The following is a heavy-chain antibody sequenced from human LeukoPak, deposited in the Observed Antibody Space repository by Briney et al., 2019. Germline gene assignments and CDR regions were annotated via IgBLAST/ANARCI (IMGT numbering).Heavy chain of an antibody. D-gene: IGHD2-2*01. CDR1: GYSFTSYW. CDR2: IYPGDSDT. J-gene: IGHJ3*02. V-gene: IGHV5-51*01. Sequence: GESLNISWQGSGYSFTSYWIGWVRQMPGKGLECMGIIYPGDSDTRYSPSFQVQVTISADKSISNAYLQWSRLKASDTAMYYCARHHGSSPMAFDIWGQGTMVTVSS. CDR3: ARHHGSSPMAFDI.